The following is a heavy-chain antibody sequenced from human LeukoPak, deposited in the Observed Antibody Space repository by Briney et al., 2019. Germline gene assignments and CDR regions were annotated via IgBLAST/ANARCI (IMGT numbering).Heavy chain of an antibody. CDR2: ISSSSSYR. Sequence: PGGSLRLSCAASGFTFSSYSMNWVRQAPGKGLEWASSISSSSSYRYYADSVKGRFTISRDNAKNSLYLQMKSLRAEDTAVYYCARVYYYGSSGYLDYWGQGTLVTVSS. CDR3: ARVYYYGSSGYLDY. V-gene: IGHV3-21*01. CDR1: GFTFSSYS. D-gene: IGHD3-22*01. J-gene: IGHJ4*02.